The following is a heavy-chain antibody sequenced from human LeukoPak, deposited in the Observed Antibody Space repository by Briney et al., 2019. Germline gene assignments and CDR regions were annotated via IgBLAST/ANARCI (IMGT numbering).Heavy chain of an antibody. Sequence: GGSLRLSCAASGFSFRDYWMSWMRQAPGKGLEWVANIKYDGEEEYYVDSVKGRLTISRDNAKNSLHLQLNSLRVEDTAVYYCRSGGAAPGAFDNWGQGTLVTVSP. CDR2: IKYDGEEE. V-gene: IGHV3-7*01. D-gene: IGHD6-13*01. CDR1: GFSFRDYW. J-gene: IGHJ4*02. CDR3: RSGGAAPGAFDN.